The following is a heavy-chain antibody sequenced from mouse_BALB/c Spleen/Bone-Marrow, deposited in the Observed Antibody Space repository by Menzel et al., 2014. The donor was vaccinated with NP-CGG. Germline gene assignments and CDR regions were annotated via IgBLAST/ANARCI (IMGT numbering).Heavy chain of an antibody. V-gene: IGHV5-6*01. J-gene: IGHJ2*01. CDR3: ARRRDYDYFDY. CDR2: ISSGGTYT. Sequence: EVQRVESGGDLVKPGGSLKLSCAASGFTFSNYGMSWVRQIPDERLEWVATISSGGTYTFYPDSVKGRFTISRDNTKNTLTLQMTSLKSEDTAMYYCARRRDYDYFDYWGQGTTLTVSS. CDR1: GFTFSNYG. D-gene: IGHD2-4*01.